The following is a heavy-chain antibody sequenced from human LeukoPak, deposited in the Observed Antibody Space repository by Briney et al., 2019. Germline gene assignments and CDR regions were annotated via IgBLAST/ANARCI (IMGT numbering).Heavy chain of an antibody. D-gene: IGHD5-18*01. V-gene: IGHV3-74*01. J-gene: IGHJ4*02. CDR3: ARDRYNFDY. CDR1: GFTFSSYW. CDR2: INSDGSTT. Sequence: GGSLRLSCAASGFTFSSYWMQWVRQAPGKGLVWVSRINSDGSTTNYADSVRGRFTISRDNAQNTLYLQMTSLGAEDTAMYYCARDRYNFDYRGQGTLVTVSS.